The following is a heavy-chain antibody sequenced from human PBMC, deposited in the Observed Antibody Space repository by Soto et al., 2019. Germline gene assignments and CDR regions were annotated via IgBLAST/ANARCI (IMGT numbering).Heavy chain of an antibody. CDR2: INHSGST. CDR3: GYCSSTSCDRGNWFAP. Sequence: PSETLSLTCAVYGGSFSGYYWSWIRQPPGKGLEWIGEINHSGSTNYNPSLKSRVTISVDTSKNQFSLKLSSVTAADTAVYYCGYCSSTSCDRGNWFAPWGQGTLVTVSS. CDR1: GGSFSGYY. D-gene: IGHD2-2*01. J-gene: IGHJ5*02. V-gene: IGHV4-34*01.